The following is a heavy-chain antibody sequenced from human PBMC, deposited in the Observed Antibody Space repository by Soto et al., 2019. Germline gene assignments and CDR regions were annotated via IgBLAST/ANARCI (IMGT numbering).Heavy chain of an antibody. CDR3: ARNDSSGYLDS. D-gene: IGHD3-22*01. CDR2: ISSSATYA. CDR1: GFTFSDYY. Sequence: GGSLRLSCAASGFTFSDYYMSWIRQAPGKGLEWLSYISSSATYAIYADSVKGRFTLSRDNAKNSLYLQMSSLRAEDTAVYYCARNDSSGYLDSWGQGTLVTVS. V-gene: IGHV3-11*06. J-gene: IGHJ4*02.